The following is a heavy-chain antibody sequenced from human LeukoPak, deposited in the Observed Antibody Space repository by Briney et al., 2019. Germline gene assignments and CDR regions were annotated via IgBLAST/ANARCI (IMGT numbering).Heavy chain of an antibody. D-gene: IGHD6-13*01. CDR2: ISSSSTI. CDR1: GFTFSSYS. V-gene: IGHV3-48*01. J-gene: IGHJ4*02. Sequence: GGSLRLSCAASGFTFSSYSMNWVRQAPGKGLEWVSYISSSSTIYYADSVKGRFTISRDNAKNSLYLQMNSLRGEDTAVYYCARDRQLDYWGQGTLVTVSS. CDR3: ARDRQLDY.